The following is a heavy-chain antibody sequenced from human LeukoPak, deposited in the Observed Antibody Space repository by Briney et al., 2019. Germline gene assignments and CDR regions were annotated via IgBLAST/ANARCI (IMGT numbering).Heavy chain of an antibody. J-gene: IGHJ6*02. CDR1: GGSISSSNW. CDR3: ARDRVTIFGVARDYYYYGMDV. V-gene: IGHV4-4*02. CDR2: IYHSGST. Sequence: SGTLSLICAVSGGSISSSNWWSWVRQPPGKGLEWIGEIYHSGSTNYNPSLKSRVTISVDKSKNQFSLKLSSVTAADTAVYYCARDRVTIFGVARDYYYYGMDVWGQGTTVTVSS. D-gene: IGHD3-3*01.